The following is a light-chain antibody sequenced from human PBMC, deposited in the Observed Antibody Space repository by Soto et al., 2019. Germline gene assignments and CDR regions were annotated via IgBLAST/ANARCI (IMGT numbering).Light chain of an antibody. J-gene: IGKJ5*01. Sequence: EIVLTQSPATLSLSPGVRATLSCRASQSVSSYLAWYQQKAGQAPRLLIYDASNRATGTPARFSGSGSGTDFTRTISSLEPEDFAVYYCQQRSNWGITFGQGTRLEIK. CDR3: QQRSNWGIT. CDR1: QSVSSY. V-gene: IGKV3-11*01. CDR2: DAS.